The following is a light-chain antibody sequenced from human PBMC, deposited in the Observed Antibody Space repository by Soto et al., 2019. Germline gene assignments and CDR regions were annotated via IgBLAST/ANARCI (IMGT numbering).Light chain of an antibody. Sequence: DIQMTQSPSSLSASVGDRVTITCRASQYISSYLNWYQQKPGKVPNLLISGASTLQSGVPSRFSGGGSDTEFTLTISSLQPEYFAAYYCQQSYSAPFTFGPGTNVEI. CDR1: QYISSY. CDR3: QQSYSAPFT. CDR2: GAS. V-gene: IGKV1-39*01. J-gene: IGKJ3*01.